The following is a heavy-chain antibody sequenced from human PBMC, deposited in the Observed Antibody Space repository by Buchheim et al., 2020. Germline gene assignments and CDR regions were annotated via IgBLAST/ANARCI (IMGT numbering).Heavy chain of an antibody. CDR3: ARDPDYYDSSGYYSGSKDY. Sequence: EVQLVESGGGLVQPGGSLRLSCAASGFTFSSYWMSWVRQAPGKGLEWVANIKQDGSEKYYVDSVKGRFTISRDNAKNSLYLQMNSLRAEDTAVYYCARDPDYYDSSGYYSGSKDYWGQGTL. J-gene: IGHJ4*02. D-gene: IGHD3-22*01. CDR1: GFTFSSYW. CDR2: IKQDGSEK. V-gene: IGHV3-7*01.